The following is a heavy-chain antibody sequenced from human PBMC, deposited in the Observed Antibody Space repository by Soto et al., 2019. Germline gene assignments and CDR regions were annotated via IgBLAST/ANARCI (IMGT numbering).Heavy chain of an antibody. V-gene: IGHV2-5*02. CDR3: AHRLGGIGVAGTFDY. CDR2: IYWDDDK. J-gene: IGHJ4*02. Sequence: QITLKESGPTLVKPTQTLTLTCTFSGFSLSTSGVGVGWIRQPPGKALEWLALIYWDDDKRYSPSLKSRLTFTKDTSKNPVVLTMTNMDPVDTATYYCAHRLGGIGVAGTFDYWGQGTLVTVSS. D-gene: IGHD6-19*01. CDR1: GFSLSTSGVG.